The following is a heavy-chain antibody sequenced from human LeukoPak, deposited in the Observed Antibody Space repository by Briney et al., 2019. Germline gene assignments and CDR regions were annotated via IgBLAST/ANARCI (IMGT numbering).Heavy chain of an antibody. D-gene: IGHD3-10*01. CDR3: ASGSGSYRTPYYYMDV. CDR2: IYSGGST. Sequence: PGGSLRLSCAASGFTVSSNYMSWVRQAPGKGLELVSIIYSGGSTYYADSVKGRFTISRDNSKNTLYLQMNSLRAEDTAVYYCASGSGSYRTPYYYMDVWGKGTTVTVSS. CDR1: GFTVSSNY. V-gene: IGHV3-53*01. J-gene: IGHJ6*03.